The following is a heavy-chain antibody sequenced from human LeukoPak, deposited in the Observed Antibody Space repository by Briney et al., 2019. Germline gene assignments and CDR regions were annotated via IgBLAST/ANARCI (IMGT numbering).Heavy chain of an antibody. J-gene: IGHJ6*02. CDR3: AKGLPEYSSSPDYYYGMDV. Sequence: QSGGSLRLSCAASGFTFSNYGMHWVRQAPGKGLEWMTTIWYDGNNKYYADSVKGRFSISRDNSKNTLYLQMNSLRAEDTAVYYCAKGLPEYSSSPDYYYGMDVWGQGTTVTVSS. CDR1: GFTFSNYG. CDR2: IWYDGNNK. D-gene: IGHD6-6*01. V-gene: IGHV3-30*02.